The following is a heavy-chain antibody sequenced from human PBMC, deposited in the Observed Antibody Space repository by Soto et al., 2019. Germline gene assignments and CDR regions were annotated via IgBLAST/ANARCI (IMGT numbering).Heavy chain of an antibody. D-gene: IGHD6-25*01. CDR1: GYAFRSYG. CDR2: VVSAGNKQ. CDR3: ATADPAAGPAEY. V-gene: IGHV3-33*01. J-gene: IGHJ4*02. Sequence: QVQLLDFGGGVVQPGKSLRLSCAASGYAFRSYGMHWVRQAPGKGPEWVAAVVSAGNKQHYSDAVKGRFTFSKDNSKNMLLLQMTESRVEDTLIYYCATADPAAGPAEYWGQGTQVTV.